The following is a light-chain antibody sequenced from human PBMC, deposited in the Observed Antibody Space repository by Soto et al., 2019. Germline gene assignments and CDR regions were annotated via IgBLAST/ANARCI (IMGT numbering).Light chain of an antibody. CDR2: GAS. CDR1: QSVTNNQ. V-gene: IGKV3D-7*01. J-gene: IGKJ4*01. CDR3: QQSYTTPLT. Sequence: TQRRLTLSLSPGDRATLSCRASQSVTNNQLAWFRQKPGQAPRLLIYGASTRAAGVPARFSGNGSGTEFTLTISSLQADEFATYHCQQSYTTPLTFGGGTKVDIK.